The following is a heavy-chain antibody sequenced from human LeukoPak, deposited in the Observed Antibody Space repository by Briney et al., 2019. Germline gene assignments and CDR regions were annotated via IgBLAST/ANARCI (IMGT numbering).Heavy chain of an antibody. J-gene: IGHJ3*02. Sequence: GGSLRLSCAVSGFTFSSHAMTWVRQAPGKGLEWVSGISGHGDSTYYADSVQGRFTISRENSKNTLYLQMNSLRAEDTAVYYCARGGSYLSAFDIWGQGTMVTVSS. V-gene: IGHV3-23*01. D-gene: IGHD1-26*01. CDR2: ISGHGDST. CDR1: GFTFSSHA. CDR3: ARGGSYLSAFDI.